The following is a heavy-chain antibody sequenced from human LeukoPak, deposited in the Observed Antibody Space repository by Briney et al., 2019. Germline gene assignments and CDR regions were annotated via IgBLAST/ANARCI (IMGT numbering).Heavy chain of an antibody. V-gene: IGHV4-31*03. Sequence: PSETLSLTCTVSGGSISSGAYYWNWIRHYPGKGLEWIGYIYYSGSTYYNPSLKSRVSISAGTSKKQFSLKLSSVTAADAAVYYRARSLYDTSGYYYVGYWGQGTVVTVSS. D-gene: IGHD3-22*01. CDR2: IYYSGST. J-gene: IGHJ4*02. CDR3: ARSLYDTSGYYYVGY. CDR1: GGSISSGAYY.